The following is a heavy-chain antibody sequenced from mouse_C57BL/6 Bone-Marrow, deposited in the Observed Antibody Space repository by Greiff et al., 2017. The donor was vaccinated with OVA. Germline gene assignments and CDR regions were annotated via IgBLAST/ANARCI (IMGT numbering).Heavy chain of an antibody. V-gene: IGHV14-2*01. CDR3: AHGYGEAWTAY. Sequence: EVQLQQSGAELVKPGASVKLSCTASGFNIKDYYMHWVKQRTEQGLEWIGRIDPEDGETNYAPKFQGKATLTADTSSSTAYLQLSSLTSEDTAVYYCAHGYGEAWTAYWGQGTLVTVSA. CDR2: IDPEDGET. CDR1: GFNIKDYY. D-gene: IGHD2-2*01. J-gene: IGHJ3*01.